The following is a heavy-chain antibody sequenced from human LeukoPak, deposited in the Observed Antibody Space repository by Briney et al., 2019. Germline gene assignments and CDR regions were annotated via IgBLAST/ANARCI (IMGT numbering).Heavy chain of an antibody. V-gene: IGHV1-46*01. CDR3: ARESYGGNSDY. CDR1: GYTFTSYY. CDR2: INPGGGST. J-gene: IGHJ4*02. D-gene: IGHD4-23*01. Sequence: ASVKVSCKASGYTFTSYYIHWVRQAPGQGLEWMGIINPGGGSTNYAQKFQGRVTMTRDTSTSTVYMELSSLRSEDTAVYYCARESYGGNSDYWGQGTLVTVSS.